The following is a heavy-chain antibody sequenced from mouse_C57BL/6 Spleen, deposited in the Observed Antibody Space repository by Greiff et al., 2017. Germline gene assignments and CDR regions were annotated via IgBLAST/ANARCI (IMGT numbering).Heavy chain of an antibody. J-gene: IGHJ3*01. CDR1: GYTFTSYW. CDR3: ARSSPSSYGFAY. CDR2: IDPSDSYT. Sequence: VQLQQPGAELVMPGASVQLSCKASGYTFTSYWMHWVKQRPGQGLEWIGEIDPSDSYTNYNQKFKGKSTLTVDKSSITAYMQLSSLTAEDSAVYYCARSSPSSYGFAYWGQGTLVTVSA. V-gene: IGHV1-69*01. D-gene: IGHD1-1*01.